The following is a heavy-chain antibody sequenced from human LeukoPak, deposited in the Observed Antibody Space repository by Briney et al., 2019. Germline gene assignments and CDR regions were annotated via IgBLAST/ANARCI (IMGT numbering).Heavy chain of an antibody. CDR1: GASISSYY. D-gene: IGHD3-3*01. CDR3: ARGLRFLEWLLPHWFDP. V-gene: IGHV4-4*07. Sequence: SETLSLTCTVSGASISSYYWSWIRQPAGKGLEWIGRIYSSRSIYNPSLKSRVTISVDTFKNQFSLKLSSVTAADAAVYYCARGLRFLEWLLPHWFDPWGQGTLVTVSS. J-gene: IGHJ5*02. CDR2: IYSSRS.